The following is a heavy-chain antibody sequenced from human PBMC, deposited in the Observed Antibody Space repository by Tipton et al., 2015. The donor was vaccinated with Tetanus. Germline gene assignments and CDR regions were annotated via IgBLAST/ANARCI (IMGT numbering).Heavy chain of an antibody. J-gene: IGHJ5*02. CDR2: ISAGGAST. CDR3: AKGGWNYWFDP. D-gene: IGHD1-7*01. V-gene: IGHV3-23*01. CDR1: GFTFNSYA. Sequence: SLRLSCAASGFTFNSYAMSWVRQAPGKGLEWVPSISAGGASTYYADSVRGRFTFSRDNSRNTLYLQMNSLRAEDTAMYYCAKGGWNYWFDPWDQGTLVTVSS.